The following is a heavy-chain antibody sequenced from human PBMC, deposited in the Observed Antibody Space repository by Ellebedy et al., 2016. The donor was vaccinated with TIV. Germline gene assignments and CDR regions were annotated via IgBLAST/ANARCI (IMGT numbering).Heavy chain of an antibody. CDR1: GFTFDDYA. J-gene: IGHJ5*02. D-gene: IGHD6-19*01. V-gene: IGHV3-7*01. CDR2: IKQDGSEK. Sequence: PGGSLRLSCAGSGFTFDDYAMHWVRLAPGKGLEWVANIKQDGSEKYYVDSVKGRFTISRDNAKNSVYLQLSSLGAEDTAVYYCARDVWGGGWAWGQGTPVTVSS. CDR3: ARDVWGGGWA.